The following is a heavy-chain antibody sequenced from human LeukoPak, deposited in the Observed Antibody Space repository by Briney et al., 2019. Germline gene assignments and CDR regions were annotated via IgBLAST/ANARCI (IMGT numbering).Heavy chain of an antibody. V-gene: IGHV1-8*01. Sequence: ASVKVSCKASGYTFTSYDINWVRQAPGQGLEWMGWMNPNSGNTGYAQKFQGRVTMTRNTSISTAYMELSSLRSEDTAVYYCARYCGGDCYGLTYYYYGMDVWGQGTTVTVSS. CDR1: GYTFTSYD. D-gene: IGHD2-21*02. J-gene: IGHJ6*02. CDR2: MNPNSGNT. CDR3: ARYCGGDCYGLTYYYYGMDV.